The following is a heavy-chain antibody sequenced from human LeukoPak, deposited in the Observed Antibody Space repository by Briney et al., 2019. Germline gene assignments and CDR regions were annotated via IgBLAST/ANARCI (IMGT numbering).Heavy chain of an antibody. CDR1: AASVSSSSHH. CDR3: VRHDGRGGSTMGAFDS. D-gene: IGHD3-3*01. CDR2: IYSGRTI. J-gene: IGHJ5*01. V-gene: IGHV4-39*01. Sequence: SETLSLTCTISAASVSSSSHHWGWIRQSPGKGLEWIGSIYSGRTIYYSPSLNSRVTISVVTSKDQFILQLNSVTAADTAVYYCVRHDGRGGSTMGAFDSWGQGSLVTVSS.